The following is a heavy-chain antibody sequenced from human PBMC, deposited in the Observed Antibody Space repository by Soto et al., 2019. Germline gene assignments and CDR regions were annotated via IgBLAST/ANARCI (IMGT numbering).Heavy chain of an antibody. CDR3: ARDSYGMDV. J-gene: IGHJ6*02. V-gene: IGHV3-30-3*01. CDR2: ISYDGSNK. Sequence: GGSMRLSCSASGVTFSTYAMHWVRQAPGKGLEWVAFISYDGSNKHYADSVKGPFTISRDNSKNMLYLQMNSLRAEDTAVYYCARDSYGMDVWGQGTTVTVSS. CDR1: GVTFSTYA.